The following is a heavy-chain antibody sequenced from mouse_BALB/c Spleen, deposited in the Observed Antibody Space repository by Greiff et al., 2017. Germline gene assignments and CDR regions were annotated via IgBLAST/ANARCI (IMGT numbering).Heavy chain of an antibody. CDR1: GYTFSSYW. Sequence: QVQLQQSGAELMKPGASVKISCKATGYTFSSYWIEWVKQRPGHGLEWIGEILPGSGSTNYNEKFKGKATFTADTSSNTAYMQLSSLTSEDSAVYYCARSYGNYGAWFAYWGQGTLVTVSA. D-gene: IGHD2-1*01. J-gene: IGHJ3*01. V-gene: IGHV1-9*01. CDR3: ARSYGNYGAWFAY. CDR2: ILPGSGST.